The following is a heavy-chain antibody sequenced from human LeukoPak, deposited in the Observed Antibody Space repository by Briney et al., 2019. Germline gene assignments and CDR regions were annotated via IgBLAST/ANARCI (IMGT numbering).Heavy chain of an antibody. D-gene: IGHD2-15*01. J-gene: IGHJ3*02. V-gene: IGHV3-23*01. CDR3: AKDVGRYCSGGSCFPPDAFDI. Sequence: PGGSLRLSCAASGFTFSSYAMSWLRQAPGKGLEWVSAISGSGGSTYYADSGKGEYTISRDNSKNTLYLQMNSLRAEDTAVYYCAKDVGRYCSGGSCFPPDAFDIWGQGTMVTVSS. CDR1: GFTFSSYA. CDR2: ISGSGGST.